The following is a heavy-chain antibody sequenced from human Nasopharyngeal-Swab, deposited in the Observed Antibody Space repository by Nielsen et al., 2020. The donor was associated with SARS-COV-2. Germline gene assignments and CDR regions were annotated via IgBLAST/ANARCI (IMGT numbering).Heavy chain of an antibody. CDR2: VSPLNGRT. CDR3: ATDHWIRFDY. CDR1: GYTFTNYG. D-gene: IGHD1-1*01. V-gene: IGHV1-18*01. J-gene: IGHJ4*02. Sequence: ASVKVSCKASGYTFTNYGVSWVRQAPGQGLEWMGWVSPLNGRTNYIQKFQGRIIMTTDTSTNTAFMELTDLTSDDTAVYYCATDHWIRFDYWGQGTQVTVSS.